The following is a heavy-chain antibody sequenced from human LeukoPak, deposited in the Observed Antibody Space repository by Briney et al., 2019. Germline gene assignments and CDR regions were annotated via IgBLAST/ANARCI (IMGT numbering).Heavy chain of an antibody. CDR2: ISAYNGDT. D-gene: IGHD3-22*01. V-gene: IGHV1-18*01. CDR3: ARHYYDSGGYNSAFDY. CDR1: GYTFSNYD. Sequence: ASVKVSCEASGYTFSNYDITWVRQAPGQGLEWMGWISAYNGDTNYAQKLQGRVTMTTDTSTGTAYMELRSLRSDDTAVYYCARHYYDSGGYNSAFDYWGQGTLVTVSS. J-gene: IGHJ4*02.